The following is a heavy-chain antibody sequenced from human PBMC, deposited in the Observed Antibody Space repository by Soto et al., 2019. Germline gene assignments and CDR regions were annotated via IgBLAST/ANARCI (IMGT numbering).Heavy chain of an antibody. J-gene: IGHJ5*02. Sequence: GASVKVSCKASGYTFTSYGISWVRQAPGQGLEWMGWISAYNGNTNYAQKLQGRVTMTTDTSTSTAYMELRSLRSDDTAVYYCARVVGATDNNWFDPWGQGTLVTVSS. CDR2: ISAYNGNT. CDR3: ARVVGATDNNWFDP. D-gene: IGHD1-26*01. V-gene: IGHV1-18*01. CDR1: GYTFTSYG.